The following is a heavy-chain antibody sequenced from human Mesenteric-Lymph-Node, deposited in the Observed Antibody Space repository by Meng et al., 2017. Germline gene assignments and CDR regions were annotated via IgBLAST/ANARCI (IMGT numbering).Heavy chain of an antibody. V-gene: IGHV3-23*01. CDR2: ISGSGGST. Sequence: GESLKISCAASGFTFSSYAMSWVRQAPGKGLEWVSTISGSGGSTYYADSVKGRFTISRDNSKNTLYLQMNSLRAEDTAVYYCARDRFGAAAAGGDAFDIWGQGTMVTVSS. J-gene: IGHJ3*02. D-gene: IGHD6-13*01. CDR1: GFTFSSYA. CDR3: ARDRFGAAAAGGDAFDI.